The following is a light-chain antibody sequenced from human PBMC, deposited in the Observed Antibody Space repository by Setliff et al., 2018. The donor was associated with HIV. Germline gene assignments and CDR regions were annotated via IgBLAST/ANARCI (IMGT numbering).Light chain of an antibody. V-gene: IGLV2-14*01. J-gene: IGLJ1*01. CDR2: EVS. Sequence: QSALAQPASVSGSPGQTITTSCTGTSSDVGGYNYVSWYQQHPGKAPKLMIYEVSNRPSGVSHRFSGSKSGNTASLTISGLQAEDEADYYCSSYTSSGTLVFGTGTKVTVL. CDR3: SSYTSSGTLV. CDR1: SSDVGGYNY.